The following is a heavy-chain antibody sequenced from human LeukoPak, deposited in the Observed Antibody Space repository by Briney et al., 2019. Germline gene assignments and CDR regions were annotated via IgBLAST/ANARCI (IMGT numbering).Heavy chain of an antibody. J-gene: IGHJ4*02. V-gene: IGHV3-9*01. CDR1: GFTFDDYA. D-gene: IGHD3-10*01. CDR2: ISWNSGSI. Sequence: GGSLRLSCAASGFTFDDYAMHWVRQAPGKGLEWVSGISWNSGSIGYADSVEGRFTISRDNAKNSLYLQMNSLRAEDTALYYCAKDTLLYYYGSGTHFDYWGQGTLVTVSS. CDR3: AKDTLLYYYGSGTHFDY.